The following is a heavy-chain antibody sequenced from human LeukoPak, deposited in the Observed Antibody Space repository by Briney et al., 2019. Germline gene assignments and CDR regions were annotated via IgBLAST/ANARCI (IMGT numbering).Heavy chain of an antibody. CDR3: ARTRLRTGDFDY. Sequence: QPGGSLRLSCAASGFTVSSNYMSWVRQAPGKGLEWVSVIYSGGSTYYADSVKGRFTISRDNSKNSLYLQMNSLRAEDTAVYYCARTRLRTGDFDYWGQGTLVTVSS. D-gene: IGHD7-27*01. CDR2: IYSGGST. V-gene: IGHV3-66*01. J-gene: IGHJ4*02. CDR1: GFTVSSNY.